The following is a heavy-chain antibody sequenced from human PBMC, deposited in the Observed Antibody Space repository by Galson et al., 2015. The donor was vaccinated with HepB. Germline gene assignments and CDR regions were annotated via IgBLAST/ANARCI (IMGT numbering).Heavy chain of an antibody. CDR3: ARSAVNWNLGSGGFWYFDL. CDR1: GFTFSNYS. Sequence: SLRLSCAASGFTFSNYSIHWVRQAPGKGLEWVSYISDSSSTIYYADSVKGRFTISRDNAKNSLYLQMNSLRAEDTAVYYCARSAVNWNLGSGGFWYFDLWGRGTLVTISS. J-gene: IGHJ2*01. V-gene: IGHV3-48*04. D-gene: IGHD1-20*01. CDR2: ISDSSSTI.